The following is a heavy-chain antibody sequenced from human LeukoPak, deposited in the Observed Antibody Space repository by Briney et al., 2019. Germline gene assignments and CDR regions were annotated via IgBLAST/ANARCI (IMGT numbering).Heavy chain of an antibody. CDR1: GFTFSSYA. Sequence: GRSLRLSCAASGFTFSSYAMHWVRQAPGKGLEGVAVISYDGSNKYYADSVKGRFTISRDNSKNTLYLQMNSLRAEDTAVYYCARVAFPQGGSSYYFDYWGQGTLVTVSS. CDR3: ARVAFPQGGSSYYFDY. CDR2: ISYDGSNK. D-gene: IGHD2-15*01. J-gene: IGHJ4*02. V-gene: IGHV3-30-3*01.